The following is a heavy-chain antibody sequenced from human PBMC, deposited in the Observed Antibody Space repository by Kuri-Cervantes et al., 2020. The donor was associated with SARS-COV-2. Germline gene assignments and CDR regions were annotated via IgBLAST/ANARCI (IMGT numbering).Heavy chain of an antibody. Sequence: ASVKVSCKASGYTFTSYAMHWVRQAPGQRLEWMGWINAGNGNTKYSQKFQGRVTITRDTSASTAYMELSSLRSEDTAVYYCARGLGIVGATESPGMDVRGQGTTVTVSS. D-gene: IGHD1-26*01. CDR1: GYTFTSYA. CDR3: ARGLGIVGATESPGMDV. CDR2: INAGNGNT. V-gene: IGHV1-3*01. J-gene: IGHJ6*02.